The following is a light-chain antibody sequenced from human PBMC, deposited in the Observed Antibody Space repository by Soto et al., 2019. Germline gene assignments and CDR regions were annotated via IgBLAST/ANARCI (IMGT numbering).Light chain of an antibody. Sequence: QSALTQPASVSGSPGQSITISCTGTSSDVGGYNYVSWYRQDPGKAPKLMIYDVDKRPSGLSNRFSGSKSGNTASLTISGLQAEDEADYYCTSFTSSSNWVFGGGTKLTVL. V-gene: IGLV2-14*01. CDR1: SSDVGGYNY. J-gene: IGLJ3*02. CDR3: TSFTSSSNWV. CDR2: DVD.